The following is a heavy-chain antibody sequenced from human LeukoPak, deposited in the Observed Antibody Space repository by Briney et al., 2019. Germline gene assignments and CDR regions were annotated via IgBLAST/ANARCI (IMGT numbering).Heavy chain of an antibody. Sequence: GGSLRLSCAASGFTFSSYAMSWVRQAPGKGLEWVSAISGSGGSTYYADSVKGRFTISRDNSKNTLYLQMNSLRAEDTAVYYCAKAVAWNYDALADYWGQGTLVTVSS. D-gene: IGHD1-7*01. CDR1: GFTFSSYA. J-gene: IGHJ4*02. V-gene: IGHV3-23*01. CDR3: AKAVAWNYDALADY. CDR2: ISGSGGST.